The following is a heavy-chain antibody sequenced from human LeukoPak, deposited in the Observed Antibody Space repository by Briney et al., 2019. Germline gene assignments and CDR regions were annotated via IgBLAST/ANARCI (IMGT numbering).Heavy chain of an antibody. D-gene: IGHD1-26*01. CDR3: VMVGTTTRRVY. CDR1: GFTFRSHW. Sequence: QPGGSLRLSCAASGFTFRSHWMHWVRQAPGKGLVWVSSMNSDGSSTTYAESVKGRFTISRDNAKNTLYLQMNSLRAEDTAVYYCVMVGTTTRRVYWGQGNLVTVSS. V-gene: IGHV3-74*01. CDR2: MNSDGSST. J-gene: IGHJ4*02.